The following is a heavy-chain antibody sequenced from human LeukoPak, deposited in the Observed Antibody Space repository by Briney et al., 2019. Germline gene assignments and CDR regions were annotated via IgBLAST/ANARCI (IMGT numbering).Heavy chain of an antibody. D-gene: IGHD7-27*01. CDR2: FYHSGST. Sequence: SETLSLTCTVSGGSISSSSYYWGWIRQPPGKGLEWIGSFYHSGSTYYNPSLKSRITISVDTSKNQFSLKLSSVTAADTAVYFCARGFRGDNFDYWGQGTLVTVSS. CDR3: ARGFRGDNFDY. J-gene: IGHJ4*02. V-gene: IGHV4-39*07. CDR1: GGSISSSSYY.